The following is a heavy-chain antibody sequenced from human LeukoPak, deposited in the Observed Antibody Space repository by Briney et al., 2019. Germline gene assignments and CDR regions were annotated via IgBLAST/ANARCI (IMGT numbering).Heavy chain of an antibody. Sequence: KTGGSLRLPCAASGFTFGDYYMSWIRQTPGKGLEWVSYISTSGTTIHYADSVKGRFTISRDDAKNSLYLQMNSLRAEDTAVYYCARVRGSYCSDHWGQGILVIVSS. D-gene: IGHD1-26*01. V-gene: IGHV3-11*04. J-gene: IGHJ4*02. CDR2: ISTSGTTI. CDR3: ARVRGSYCSDH. CDR1: GFTFGDYY.